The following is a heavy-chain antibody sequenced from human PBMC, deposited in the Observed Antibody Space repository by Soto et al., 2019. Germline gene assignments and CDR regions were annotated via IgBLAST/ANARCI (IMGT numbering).Heavy chain of an antibody. J-gene: IGHJ6*02. Sequence: QVQLQESGPGLVKPSQTLSLTCTVSGGSIISGDYYWSWIRQPPGKGLEWIGYNYYSGSTYYNPSLKSRVTISVDTSKNQFSLKLSSVPAADTAVYYCVRHDYAHYGIDVWGQGTTVTVSS. CDR2: NYYSGST. CDR1: GGSIISGDYY. V-gene: IGHV4-30-4*01. CDR3: VRHDYAHYGIDV. D-gene: IGHD4-17*01.